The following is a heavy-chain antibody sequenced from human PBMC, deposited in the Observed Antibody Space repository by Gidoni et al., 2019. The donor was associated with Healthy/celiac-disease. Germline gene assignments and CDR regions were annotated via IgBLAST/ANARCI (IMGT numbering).Heavy chain of an antibody. Sequence: QVTLKESGPVLVKPTETLTLTCTVPGFSLSNARLGVSWIRQPPGKALEWLAHIFSNDEKSYSTSLKSRLTISKDTSKSQVVLTMTNMDPVDTATYYCARMSEAAGFHSPFDYWGQGTLVTVSS. CDR1: GFSLSNARLG. D-gene: IGHD6-13*01. J-gene: IGHJ4*02. V-gene: IGHV2-26*01. CDR2: IFSNDEK. CDR3: ARMSEAAGFHSPFDY.